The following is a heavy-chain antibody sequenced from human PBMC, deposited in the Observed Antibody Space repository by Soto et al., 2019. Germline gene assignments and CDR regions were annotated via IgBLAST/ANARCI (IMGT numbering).Heavy chain of an antibody. Sequence: SETLSLPCTVSGGFVNDYYWSSLRQPPGKGLEWLGYIYYSGRTKYNPSLKSRVPISVDTSRNQFSLNLRSVTTADTAVYYCASGLRPNPVDIWGLGKMVTVSS. CDR1: GGFVNDYY. CDR2: IYYSGRT. D-gene: IGHD2-15*01. V-gene: IGHV4-59*02. J-gene: IGHJ3*02. CDR3: ASGLRPNPVDI.